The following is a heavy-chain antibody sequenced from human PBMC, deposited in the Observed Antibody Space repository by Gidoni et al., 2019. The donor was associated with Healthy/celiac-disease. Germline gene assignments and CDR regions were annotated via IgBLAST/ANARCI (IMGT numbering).Heavy chain of an antibody. J-gene: IGHJ4*02. Sequence: QLQLQESGPGLVKPSETLSLTCTVSGGSISSSSYSWGWIRQPPGKGLEWIGSIYYSGITYYNPSLTSRVTISVDTSKNQFSLKLSSVTAADTAVYYCARPGRPVLNCSSTSCYVFDYWGQGTLVTVSS. V-gene: IGHV4-39*01. D-gene: IGHD2-2*01. CDR1: GGSISSSSYS. CDR3: ARPGRPVLNCSSTSCYVFDY. CDR2: IYYSGIT.